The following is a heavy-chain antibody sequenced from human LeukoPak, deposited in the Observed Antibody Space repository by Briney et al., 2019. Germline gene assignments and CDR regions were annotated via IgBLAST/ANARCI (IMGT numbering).Heavy chain of an antibody. J-gene: IGHJ4*02. CDR2: VYYNGLT. Sequence: PSETLSLTCTVSGGSISPHYWTWIRQTPGKGLEWIGYVYYNGLTSYNASLRSRLILSVDTARNQVPLKLTSVTAADTAVYYCTRERSTVTFDYWGQGTLVTVSS. CDR1: GGSISPHY. V-gene: IGHV4-59*11. CDR3: TRERSTVTFDY. D-gene: IGHD4-17*01.